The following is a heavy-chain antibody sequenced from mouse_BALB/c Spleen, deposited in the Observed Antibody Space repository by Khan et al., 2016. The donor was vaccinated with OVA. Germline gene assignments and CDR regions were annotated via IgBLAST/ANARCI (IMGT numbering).Heavy chain of an antibody. V-gene: IGHV1-18*01. CDR3: ARDARRY. CDR1: GYTFPEFT. J-gene: IGHJ4*01. CDR2: INPKNVDH. Sequence: HLQESGPELVKPGASVKISCKTSGYTFPEFTVHWVKQSLGKSLDWIGVINPKNVDHAYNQEFTGKDPLTVDNSSSTAYMKFRSLTSEDSAVYYCARDARRYWGQGTSVTVAS.